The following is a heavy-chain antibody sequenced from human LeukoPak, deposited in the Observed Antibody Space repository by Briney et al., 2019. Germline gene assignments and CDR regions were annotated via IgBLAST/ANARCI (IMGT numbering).Heavy chain of an antibody. V-gene: IGHV1-18*01. Sequence: GASVKVSCKASGYTFTTYGISWVRQAPGQGLEWMGWISAYNGNADYARSLQGRVTMTTDTSTTTAYMELRSLRSDDTAVYYCARALISQGPSDYWGQGTQVIVSS. CDR3: ARALISQGPSDY. CDR1: GYTFTTYG. CDR2: ISAYNGNA. J-gene: IGHJ4*02. D-gene: IGHD2-21*01.